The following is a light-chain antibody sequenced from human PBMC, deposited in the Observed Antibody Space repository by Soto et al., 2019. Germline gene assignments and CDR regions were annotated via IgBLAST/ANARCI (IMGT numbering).Light chain of an antibody. CDR1: QSISGW. J-gene: IGKJ1*01. V-gene: IGKV1-5*01. CDR3: QQYNSYPWT. Sequence: PSTLSASVGDRVTITCRASQSISGWLALYQQKPGKAPKLLIYDVSSLESGVPSRFSGSGSGTEFTLAISSLQPDDFATYYCQQYNSYPWTFGQGTKVDIK. CDR2: DVS.